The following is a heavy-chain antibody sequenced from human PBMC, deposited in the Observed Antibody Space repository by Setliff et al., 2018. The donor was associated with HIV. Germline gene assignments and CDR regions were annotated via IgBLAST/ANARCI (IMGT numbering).Heavy chain of an antibody. V-gene: IGHV1-69*04. D-gene: IGHD2-2*02. CDR3: AKEQEIGSYLDP. J-gene: IGHJ5*02. CDR2: IIPILGIP. CDR1: GYTFTSYY. Sequence: GASVKVSCKASGYTFTSYYMHWVRQAPGQGLEWMGRIIPILGIPNYAQNFQGRLTISADKSTRTAYLELSSLRSDDSAVYFCAKEQEIGSYLDPWGQGTLVTVSS.